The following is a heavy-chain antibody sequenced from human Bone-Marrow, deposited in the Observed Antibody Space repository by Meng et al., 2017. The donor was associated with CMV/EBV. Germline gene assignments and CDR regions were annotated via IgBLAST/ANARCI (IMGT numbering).Heavy chain of an antibody. CDR1: GFTFSSHN. CDR3: AREGPVRGQGAFDI. V-gene: IGHV3-30*04. CDR2: MSYDRILGTFK. D-gene: IGHD3-10*01. J-gene: IGHJ3*02. Sequence: GGSLRLSCAASGFTFSSHNMHWIRQAPGEGLEWVAVMSYDRILGTFKYHADSVQGRFSISRDNSMNTLSLQMNSLRPEDTALYYCAREGPVRGQGAFDIWGQGTMVTVSS.